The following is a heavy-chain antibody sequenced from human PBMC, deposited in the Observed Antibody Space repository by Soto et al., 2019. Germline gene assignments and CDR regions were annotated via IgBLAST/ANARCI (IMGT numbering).Heavy chain of an antibody. CDR1: GFTFSSYG. CDR2: IWYDGSNK. D-gene: IGHD4-4*01. J-gene: IGHJ6*02. V-gene: IGHV3-33*01. CDR3: ARDRTGTVTTANGWRVYYYYGMDV. Sequence: GGSLRLSCAASGFTFSSYGMHWVRQAPGKGLEWVAVIWYDGSNKYYADSVKGRFTISRDNSKNTLYLQMNSLIAEDTAVYYCARDRTGTVTTANGWRVYYYYGMDVWGQGTTVTVSS.